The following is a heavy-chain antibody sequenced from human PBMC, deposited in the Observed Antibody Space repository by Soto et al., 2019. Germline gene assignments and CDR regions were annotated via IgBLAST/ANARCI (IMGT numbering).Heavy chain of an antibody. Sequence: GGSLRLSCAASGFTFSSYGMHWVRQAPGKGLEWVAVISYDGSNKYYADSVKGRFTISRDNSKNTLYLQMNSLRAEDTAVYYCAKADDILTGYPIYYYYGMDVWGQGTTVTVSS. CDR3: AKADDILTGYPIYYYYGMDV. V-gene: IGHV3-30*18. J-gene: IGHJ6*02. CDR1: GFTFSSYG. CDR2: ISYDGSNK. D-gene: IGHD3-9*01.